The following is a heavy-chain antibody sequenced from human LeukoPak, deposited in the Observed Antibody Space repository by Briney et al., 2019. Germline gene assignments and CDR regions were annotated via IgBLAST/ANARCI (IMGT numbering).Heavy chain of an antibody. J-gene: IGHJ4*02. V-gene: IGHV2-70*11. CDR3: ARISDHYDSSGYSVFDY. Sequence: SGPTLVNPAQTLTLTCTFSGFSLSSSGMCVSWIRQPPGKALEWLERIDWDDDKYYSTSLKTRLTISKDTSKNQVVLTMINMDPVDTAKYYCARISDHYDSSGYSVFDYWGQGILVTVSS. D-gene: IGHD3-22*01. CDR2: IDWDDDK. CDR1: GFSLSSSGMC.